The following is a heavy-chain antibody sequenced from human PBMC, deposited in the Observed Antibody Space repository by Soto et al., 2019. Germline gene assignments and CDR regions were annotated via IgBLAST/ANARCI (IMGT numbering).Heavy chain of an antibody. J-gene: IGHJ6*02. D-gene: IGHD3-10*01. CDR3: ATGRGVRGVIITTYYYYGLDV. CDR1: GGSFSGYY. V-gene: IGHV4-34*01. CDR2: INHSGST. Sequence: SETLSLTCAVYGGSFSGYYWSWIRQPPGKGLEWIGEINHSGSTNYNPSLKSRVTISVDTSKNQFSLKLSSVSAADTAVYYCATGRGVRGVIITTYYYYGLDVWGQGTTVTVSS.